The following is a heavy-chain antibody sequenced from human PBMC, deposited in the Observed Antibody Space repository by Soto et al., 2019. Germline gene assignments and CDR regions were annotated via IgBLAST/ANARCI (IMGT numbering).Heavy chain of an antibody. D-gene: IGHD5-12*01. V-gene: IGHV3-74*01. Sequence: EVQLVESGGGLVQPGGSLRLSCAASGFTFSSYWMHWVRQAPGKGLVWVSRINSDGSSTSYADSVKGRFTISRDNAKNTLNLQMNSLRAEDTAVYYCAREPRDGYNPDYWGQGTLVTVSS. CDR2: INSDGSST. CDR1: GFTFSSYW. J-gene: IGHJ4*02. CDR3: AREPRDGYNPDY.